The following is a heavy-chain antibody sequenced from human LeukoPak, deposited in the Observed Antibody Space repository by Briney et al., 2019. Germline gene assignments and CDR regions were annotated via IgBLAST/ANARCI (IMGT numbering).Heavy chain of an antibody. CDR3: ASTPLHSSSWYGVFDY. Sequence: GASVKVSCKASGYTFTSYGISWVRQAPGQGLEWMGGIIPIFGTANYAQKFQGRVTITADESTSTAYMELSSLRSEDTAVYYCASTPLHSSSWYGVFDYWGQGTLVTVSS. V-gene: IGHV1-69*13. J-gene: IGHJ4*02. CDR1: GYTFTSYG. D-gene: IGHD6-13*01. CDR2: IIPIFGTA.